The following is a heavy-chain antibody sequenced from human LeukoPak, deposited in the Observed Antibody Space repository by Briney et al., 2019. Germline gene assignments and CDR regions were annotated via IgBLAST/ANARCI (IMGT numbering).Heavy chain of an antibody. CDR3: ARRRANWYFDL. V-gene: IGHV4-39*01. J-gene: IGHJ2*01. Sequence: NPSETLSLTCTVSGGSMSSSSYYWGWIRQPPGKGLEWVGGIYYSGSTYYNPSLRSRVTISVDTSKNQFSLKLSSVTAADTAVYYCARRRANWYFDLWGRGTLVTVSS. CDR2: IYYSGST. CDR1: GGSMSSSSYY.